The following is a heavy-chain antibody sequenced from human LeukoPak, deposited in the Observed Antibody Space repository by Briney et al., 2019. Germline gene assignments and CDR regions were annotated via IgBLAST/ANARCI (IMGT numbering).Heavy chain of an antibody. CDR1: GGSISSYY. CDR2: INTSGTN. V-gene: IGHV4-4*07. J-gene: IGHJ4*02. CDR3: AREGSSWRFFDY. D-gene: IGHD6-13*01. Sequence: KASETLSLTCNVSGGSISSYYWSWIRQPAGKGLEWIGRINTSGTNNSNASLKSRVTMSIDTSKNQFSLKLSSVTAADTAVYYCAREGSSWRFFDYWGQGTLVTVSS.